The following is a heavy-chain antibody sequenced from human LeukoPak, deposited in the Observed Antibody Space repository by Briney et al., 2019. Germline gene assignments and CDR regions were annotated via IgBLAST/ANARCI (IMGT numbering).Heavy chain of an antibody. CDR3: ARGPGSYYFDY. J-gene: IGHJ4*02. V-gene: IGHV3-7*01. D-gene: IGHD1-1*01. CDR2: IKQDGSEK. Sequence: PGGSLRLSCAASGFTFSSYWMSWVRQAPGKGLEWVASIKQDGSEKYCVDSVKGRFTISRDNSKNTLYLQMNSLRAEDTAVYFCARGPGSYYFDYWGQGTLVTVSS. CDR1: GFTFSSYW.